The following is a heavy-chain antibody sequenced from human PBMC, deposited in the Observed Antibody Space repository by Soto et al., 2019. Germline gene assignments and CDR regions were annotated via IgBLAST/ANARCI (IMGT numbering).Heavy chain of an antibody. V-gene: IGHV3-23*01. D-gene: IGHD3-10*01. CDR1: GFTFSSYA. CDR2: ISGSGGST. J-gene: IGHJ6*04. Sequence: GGSLRLSCAASGFTFSSYAMSWVRQAPGKGLEWVSAISGSGGSTYYADSVKGRFTISRDNSQNTLYLQMNSLRAEDTAVYYCARKTDSIPSGGDVWGKGTAVTVSS. CDR3: ARKTDSIPSGGDV.